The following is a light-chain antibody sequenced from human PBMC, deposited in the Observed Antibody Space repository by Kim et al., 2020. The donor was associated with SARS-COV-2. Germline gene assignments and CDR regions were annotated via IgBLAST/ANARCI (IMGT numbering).Light chain of an antibody. V-gene: IGLV4-60*03. CDR2: LEGSGSY. CDR3: ETWDSNTHV. Sequence: SVKLTCTLSSGHSSYIIAWHQQQPGKAPRYLMKLEGSGSYNKGSGVPDRFSGSSSGADRYLTISNLQSEDEADYYCETWDSNTHVFGTGTKVTVL. J-gene: IGLJ1*01. CDR1: SGHSSYI.